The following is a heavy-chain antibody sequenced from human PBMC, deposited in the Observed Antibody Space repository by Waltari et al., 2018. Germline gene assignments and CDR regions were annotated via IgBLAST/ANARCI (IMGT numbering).Heavy chain of an antibody. D-gene: IGHD2-15*01. V-gene: IGHV1-69-2*01. CDR3: ATAFNSGGSRYYYYYYMDV. Sequence: EVQLVQSGAEVKKPGATVKISCQVSGYTFTDYYMHWVQQAPGKGLEWMGLVDPEDGETIYAEKFQGRVTITADTSTDTAYMELSSLRSEDTAVYYCATAFNSGGSRYYYYYYMDVWGKGTTVTVSS. CDR1: GYTFTDYY. J-gene: IGHJ6*03. CDR2: VDPEDGET.